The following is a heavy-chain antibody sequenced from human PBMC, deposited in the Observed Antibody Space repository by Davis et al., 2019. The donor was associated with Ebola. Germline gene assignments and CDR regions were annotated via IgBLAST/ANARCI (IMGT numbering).Heavy chain of an antibody. CDR1: GDSVSSGG. CDR2: TYYNSKWYN. D-gene: IGHD3-10*01. J-gene: IGHJ6*04. V-gene: IGHV6-1*01. Sequence: HSQTLSLTCAISGDSVSSGGWNWIRQSPSRGLEWLGRTYYNSKWYNDYAVSVKSRITINPDTSKNQFSLQLNSVTPEDTALYYCARGWFRGGMDVWGEGITVTVSS. CDR3: ARGWFRGGMDV.